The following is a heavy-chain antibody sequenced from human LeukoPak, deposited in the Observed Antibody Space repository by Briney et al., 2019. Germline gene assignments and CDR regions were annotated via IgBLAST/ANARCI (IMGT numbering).Heavy chain of an antibody. CDR1: GVSISSGDYY. D-gene: IGHD7-27*01. CDR3: ARALGSGDYDDY. CDR2: IYYSGST. J-gene: IGHJ4*02. V-gene: IGHV4-30-4*01. Sequence: PSETLSLTCTASGVSISSGDYYWSWIRQPPGKGLEWIGYIYYSGSTYYNPSLKSRVTIPVDTSKNQFSLKLSSVTAADTAVYYCARALGSGDYDDYWGQGTLVTVSS.